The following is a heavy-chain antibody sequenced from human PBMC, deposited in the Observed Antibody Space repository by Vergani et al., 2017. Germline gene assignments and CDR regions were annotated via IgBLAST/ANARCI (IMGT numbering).Heavy chain of an antibody. J-gene: IGHJ6*03. CDR1: GFTFSSYS. CDR2: ISSSSSTI. CDR3: AREPARYCSSTSCYGSNYYYMDV. Sequence: EVQLVESGGGLVQPGGSLRLSCAASGFTFSSYSMNWVRQAPGKGLEWVSYISSSSSTIYYADSVKGRFTISRDNAKNSLYLQMNSLRAEDTAVYYCAREPARYCSSTSCYGSNYYYMDVWGKGTTVTVSS. D-gene: IGHD2-2*01. V-gene: IGHV3-48*01.